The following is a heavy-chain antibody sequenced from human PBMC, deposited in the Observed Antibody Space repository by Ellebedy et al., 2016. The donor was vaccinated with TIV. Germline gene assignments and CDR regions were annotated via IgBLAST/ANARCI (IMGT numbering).Heavy chain of an antibody. CDR2: IYYSGST. D-gene: IGHD3-3*01. CDR1: GGSISSSSYY. Sequence: SETLSLXCTVSGGSISSSSYYWGWIRQPPGKGLEWIGIIYYSGSTYYNPSLKSRVTISVDTSKNQFSLKLSSVTAADTAVYYCARRVTIFGVVFRGFYFDYWGQGTLVTVSS. V-gene: IGHV4-39*01. CDR3: ARRVTIFGVVFRGFYFDY. J-gene: IGHJ4*02.